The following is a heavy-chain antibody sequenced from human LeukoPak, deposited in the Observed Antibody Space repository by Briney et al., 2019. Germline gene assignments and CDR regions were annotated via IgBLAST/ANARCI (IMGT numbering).Heavy chain of an antibody. CDR3: ARHMRSYYDFWSGPVVFDP. Sequence: SETLSLTCTVSGGSFSSSSYYWGWLRQPPGMGLEWFGSIYYSGSTYYNPSLKSRVTISVATSKTQFTLMLSFMSAADTTVYYCARHMRSYYDFWSGPVVFDPWGQGTLVTVSS. J-gene: IGHJ5*02. CDR1: GGSFSSSSYY. CDR2: IYYSGST. V-gene: IGHV4-39*01. D-gene: IGHD3-3*01.